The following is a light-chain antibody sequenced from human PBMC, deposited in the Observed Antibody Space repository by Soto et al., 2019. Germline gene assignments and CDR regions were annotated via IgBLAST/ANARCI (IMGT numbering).Light chain of an antibody. CDR1: QSVSNN. Sequence: DILMTQSPATLSVSPGERATLSCRASQSVSNNLAWYQQKPGQAPRLLIYGASTRATGIPARFSGSGSGTEFTLTISSLQTEDFAVYYCQQYNNWPLTFGGGTKVEIK. CDR2: GAS. V-gene: IGKV3-15*01. CDR3: QQYNNWPLT. J-gene: IGKJ4*01.